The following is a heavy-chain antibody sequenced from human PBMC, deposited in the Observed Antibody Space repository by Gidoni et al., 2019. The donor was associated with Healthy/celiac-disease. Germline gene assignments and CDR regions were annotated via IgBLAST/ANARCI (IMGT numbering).Heavy chain of an antibody. CDR1: GFTFSSYS. V-gene: IGHV3-21*01. D-gene: IGHD3-22*01. J-gene: IGHJ3*02. Sequence: EVQLVESGGGLVKPGGSLRRSCAASGFTFSSYSMNGVRQAPGKGLEWFSSISSSSSYIYYADSVKGRFTISRDNAKNSLYLQMNSLRAEDTAVYYCARDGSYYDSSGYYGDYAFDIWGQGTMVTVSS. CDR3: ARDGSYYDSSGYYGDYAFDI. CDR2: ISSSSSYI.